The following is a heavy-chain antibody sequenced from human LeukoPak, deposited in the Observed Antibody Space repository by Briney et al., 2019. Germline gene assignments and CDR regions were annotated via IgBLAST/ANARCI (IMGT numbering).Heavy chain of an antibody. D-gene: IGHD2-2*01. J-gene: IGHJ4*02. V-gene: IGHV4-38-2*02. Sequence: SETLSLTCTVSGYSISSGYYWGWIRQPPGKGLEWIGSIYHSGSTYYNPYLKSRVTISVDTSKNQFSLKLSSVTAADTAVYYCARDQKYRHFDYWGQGTLVTVSS. CDR2: IYHSGST. CDR1: GYSISSGYY. CDR3: ARDQKYRHFDY.